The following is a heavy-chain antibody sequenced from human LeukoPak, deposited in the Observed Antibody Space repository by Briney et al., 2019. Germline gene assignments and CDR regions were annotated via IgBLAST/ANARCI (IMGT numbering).Heavy chain of an antibody. CDR2: IYYSGST. CDR3: ARVDDGPAPYFDY. J-gene: IGHJ4*02. CDR1: GGSISSGSYY. V-gene: IGHV4-61*01. D-gene: IGHD5-24*01. Sequence: SQTLSLTCTVSGGSISSGSYYWSWIRQPPGKGLEWIGYIYYSGSTNYNPSLKSRVTISVDTSKNQFSLKLSSVTAADTAVYYCARVDDGPAPYFDYWGQGTLVTVSS.